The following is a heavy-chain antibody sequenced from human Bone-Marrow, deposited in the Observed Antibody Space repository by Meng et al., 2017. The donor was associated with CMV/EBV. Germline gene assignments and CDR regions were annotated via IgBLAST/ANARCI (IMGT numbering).Heavy chain of an antibody. CDR2: INHSGST. V-gene: IGHV4-34*01. CDR1: GGSFSGYY. D-gene: IGHD5-12*01. CDR3: ARGGLYFDY. Sequence: SETLSLTCAVYGGSFSGYYWSWIRQPPGKGLEWIGEINHSGSTNYNPSLKSRVTISVDTSKNQFPLKLSSVTAADTAVYYCARGGLYFDYWGQGTLVTVSS. J-gene: IGHJ4*02.